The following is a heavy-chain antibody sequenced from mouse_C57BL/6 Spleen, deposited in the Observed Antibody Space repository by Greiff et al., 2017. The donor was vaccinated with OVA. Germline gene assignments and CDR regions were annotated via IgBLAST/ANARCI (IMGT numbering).Heavy chain of an antibody. CDR2: IYPGGGYT. D-gene: IGHD2-4*01. Sequence: VKLVESGAELVRPGTSVKMSCKASGYTFTNYWIGWAKQRPGHGLEWIGDIYPGGGYTNYNEKFKGKATLTADKSSSTAYMQFSSLTSEDSAIYYCARRDYYDYDGRGSYYAMDYWGQGTSVTVSS. CDR1: GYTFTNYW. J-gene: IGHJ4*01. CDR3: ARRDYYDYDGRGSYYAMDY. V-gene: IGHV1-63*01.